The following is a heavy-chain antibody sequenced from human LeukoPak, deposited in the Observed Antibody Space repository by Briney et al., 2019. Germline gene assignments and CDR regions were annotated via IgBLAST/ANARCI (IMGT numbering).Heavy chain of an antibody. CDR3: ARPTTADYYDSSGYYSGSFDI. V-gene: IGHV3-21*01. CDR2: ISSSSSYI. CDR1: GFTFSSYT. J-gene: IGHJ3*02. Sequence: PGGSLRLSCAASGFTFSSYTMNWVRQAPGKGLEWVSSISSSSSYIYYADSVKGRFTISRDNAKSSLFLQMNSLRAEDTAVYYCARPTTADYYDSSGYYSGSFDIWGQGTMVTVSS. D-gene: IGHD3-22*01.